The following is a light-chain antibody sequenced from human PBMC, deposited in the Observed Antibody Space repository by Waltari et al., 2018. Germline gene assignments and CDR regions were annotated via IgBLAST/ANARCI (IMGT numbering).Light chain of an antibody. Sequence: QSVLTQPPSASGTPGPRVTISCSGSNYNVGGSSLTWYQKLPGTAPKLLIYNGDQRPSGVPDRFAGSKSATSASLAIRDPQAEDEAVYYCAAWDDRLKGWVFGGGTKVTDL. CDR1: NYNVGGSS. V-gene: IGLV1-44*01. CDR2: NGD. CDR3: AAWDDRLKGWV. J-gene: IGLJ3*02.